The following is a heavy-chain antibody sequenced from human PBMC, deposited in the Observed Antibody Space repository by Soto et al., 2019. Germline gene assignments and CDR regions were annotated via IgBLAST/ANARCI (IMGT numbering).Heavy chain of an antibody. CDR3: AKDRGVGDYDFVY. V-gene: IGHV3-23*01. CDR1: GFTFSSYA. D-gene: IGHD4-17*01. CDR2: ISGSGGST. J-gene: IGHJ4*02. Sequence: EVQLLESGGGLVQPGGSLRLACAASGFTFSSYAMSWVLQAPGKGLEWVSAISGSGGSTYYADSVKGRFTISRDNSKNTLYLQMNSLRAEHTAVYYCAKDRGVGDYDFVYWGQGTLVTVSS.